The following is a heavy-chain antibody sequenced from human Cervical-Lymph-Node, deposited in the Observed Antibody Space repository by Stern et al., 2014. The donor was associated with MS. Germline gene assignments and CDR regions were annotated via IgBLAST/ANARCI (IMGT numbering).Heavy chain of an antibody. Sequence: VKLEESGGGVVQPGRSLTLSCAASGFRLSNSGMHWVRQAPGKGLEWGAVMSFVGGNKQYGESVKGRFSISRDMANNTLFLQMNSLRPEDTAVYYCMGVGDAMHVWGQGTTVIVSS. V-gene: IGHV3-30*03. CDR3: MGVGDAMHV. CDR1: GFRLSNSG. J-gene: IGHJ6*02. CDR2: MSFVGGNK.